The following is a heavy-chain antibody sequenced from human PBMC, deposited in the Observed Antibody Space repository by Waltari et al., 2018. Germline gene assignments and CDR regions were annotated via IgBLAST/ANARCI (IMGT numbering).Heavy chain of an antibody. CDR2: SYYSGST. CDR3: AREREGAFDI. Sequence: QLQLQESGPGLVKPSETLSLTCTVSGGSISSSSYYWGWIRQPPGKGLEWIGSSYYSGSTYYNPSLKSRVTISVDTSKNQFSLKLSSVTAADTAVYYCAREREGAFDIWGQGTMVTVSS. J-gene: IGHJ3*02. D-gene: IGHD1-1*01. V-gene: IGHV4-39*07. CDR1: GGSISSSSYY.